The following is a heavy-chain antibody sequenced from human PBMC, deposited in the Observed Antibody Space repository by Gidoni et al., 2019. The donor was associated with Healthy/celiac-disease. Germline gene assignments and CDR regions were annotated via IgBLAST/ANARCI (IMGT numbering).Heavy chain of an antibody. CDR2: INHSGST. D-gene: IGHD6-13*01. Sequence: QVQLQQWGSGLLKPSETLSLTCAVYGGSFSSYYWSWIRQPPGKGLEWIAEINHSGSTNYNPSLKSRVTISVDTSKNQFSLKLSSVTAADTAVYYCARVPQGVYSSSWYFDYWGQGTLVTVSS. V-gene: IGHV4-34*01. CDR3: ARVPQGVYSSSWYFDY. CDR1: GGSFSSYY. J-gene: IGHJ4*02.